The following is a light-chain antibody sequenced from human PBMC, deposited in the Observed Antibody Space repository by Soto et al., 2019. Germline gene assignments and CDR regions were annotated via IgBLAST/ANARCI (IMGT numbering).Light chain of an antibody. CDR1: QSVSSSY. V-gene: IGKV3-15*01. CDR2: GAS. CDR3: QQYAVWPPQT. Sequence: EIVMTQSPATLSVSPGKRATLSCRASQSVSSSYLAWYQQKPGQAPRLLIFGASTRATGIPARFSGSGSGTEFTLTISSLQPEDFAVYYCQQYAVWPPQTFGQGTKVDIK. J-gene: IGKJ1*01.